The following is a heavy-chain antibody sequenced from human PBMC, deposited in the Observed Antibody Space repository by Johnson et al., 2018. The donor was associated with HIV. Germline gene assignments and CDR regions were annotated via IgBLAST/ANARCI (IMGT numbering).Heavy chain of an antibody. J-gene: IGHJ3*02. Sequence: VESGGGVVQPGGSLRLSCAASGFTFSSYGIHWVRQAPGKGLEWVAVISYDGSNKYYADSVKGRFTISRDNSKNTLYLQMNSLIAEDTAVYYCARDGGYSSSWYKYAFDIWGQGTMVTVSS. CDR3: ARDGGYSSSWYKYAFDI. CDR2: ISYDGSNK. V-gene: IGHV3-30*19. CDR1: GFTFSSYG. D-gene: IGHD6-13*01.